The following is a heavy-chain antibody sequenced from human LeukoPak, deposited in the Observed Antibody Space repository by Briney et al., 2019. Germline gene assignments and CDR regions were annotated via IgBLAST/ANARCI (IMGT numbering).Heavy chain of an antibody. D-gene: IGHD3-22*01. J-gene: IGHJ4*02. CDR2: INAGNGNT. Sequence: ASVKASCKASGYTFTSYAMHWVRQAPGQRLEWMGWINAGNGNTKYSQKFQGRVTITRDTSASTAYMELSSLRSEDTAVYYCARAYYYDSSGYYPDDYWGQGTLVTVSS. CDR3: ARAYYYDSSGYYPDDY. CDR1: GYTFTSYA. V-gene: IGHV1-3*01.